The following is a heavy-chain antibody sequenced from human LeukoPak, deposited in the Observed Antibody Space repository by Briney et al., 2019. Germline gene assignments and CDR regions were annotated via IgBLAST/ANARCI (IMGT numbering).Heavy chain of an antibody. CDR2: ISYDGSNK. Sequence: GRSLRLSCAASGFTFSSYAMHWVRQAPGKGLEWVAVISYDGSNKYYADSVKGRFTISRDNSKNTLYLQMNSLRAEDTAVYYCAKTGSNRVAATGLYYYYYYMDVWGKGTTVTVSS. V-gene: IGHV3-30*04. CDR3: AKTGSNRVAATGLYYYYYYMDV. J-gene: IGHJ6*03. CDR1: GFTFSSYA. D-gene: IGHD2-15*01.